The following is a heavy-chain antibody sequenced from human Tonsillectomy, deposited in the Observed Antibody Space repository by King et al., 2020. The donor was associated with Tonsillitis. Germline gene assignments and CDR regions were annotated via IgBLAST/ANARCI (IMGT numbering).Heavy chain of an antibody. CDR3: ARDWAIGLEP. V-gene: IGHV3-21*01. D-gene: IGHD2-21*01. CDR2: ISSSSTYI. CDR1: GFTFSSYS. Sequence: VQLVESGGGLVKPGGSLRLSCAASGFTFSSYSMNWVRQAPGKGLEWVSSISSSSTYIYYADSVKGRFTISRDNAKNSLHLQMNSLRAEDTAVYYCARDWAIGLEPWGQGTLVTVSS. J-gene: IGHJ5*02.